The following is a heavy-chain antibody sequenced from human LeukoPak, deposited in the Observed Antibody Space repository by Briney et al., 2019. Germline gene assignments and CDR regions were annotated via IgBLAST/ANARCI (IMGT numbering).Heavy chain of an antibody. V-gene: IGHV4-39*01. Sequence: SETLSLTCTVSVGSISSSSYYWGWIRQPPGKGLEWVASIYYSGTTYYNPSLKSRVTISADTSKNQFSLKLSSVTAADTAVYYCTSRGWIVGLVDYWGQGTLVTVSS. CDR3: TSRGWIVGLVDY. CDR1: VGSISSSSYY. D-gene: IGHD3-22*01. J-gene: IGHJ4*02. CDR2: IYYSGTT.